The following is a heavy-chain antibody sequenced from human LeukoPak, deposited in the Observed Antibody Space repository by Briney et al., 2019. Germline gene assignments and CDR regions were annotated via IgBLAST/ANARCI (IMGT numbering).Heavy chain of an antibody. CDR3: AKHLGSGWSRYYFGY. J-gene: IGHJ4*02. D-gene: IGHD6-19*01. V-gene: IGHV3-23*01. Sequence: GGSLRLSCAASGFTFGTYAMSWVRQAPGKGLEWVSTISGSGGSAYYADSVKGRFTISRDNSKNTLYLQMNSLRADATAVYYCAKHLGSGWSRYYFGYWGQGTLVTVSS. CDR1: GFTFGTYA. CDR2: ISGSGGSA.